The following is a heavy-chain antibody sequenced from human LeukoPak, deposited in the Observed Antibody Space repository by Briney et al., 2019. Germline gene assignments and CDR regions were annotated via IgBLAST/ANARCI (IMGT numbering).Heavy chain of an antibody. CDR2: ISGSGGST. D-gene: IGHD1-26*01. Sequence: GGSLRLSCAASGFTFSSYAMSWVRQAPGKGLEWVSAISGSGGSTYYADSVKGGFTISRDNSKNTLYLQMNGLRAEDTAVYYCARFLVGAAYYFDYWGQGTLVTVSS. CDR1: GFTFSSYA. V-gene: IGHV3-23*01. CDR3: ARFLVGAAYYFDY. J-gene: IGHJ4*02.